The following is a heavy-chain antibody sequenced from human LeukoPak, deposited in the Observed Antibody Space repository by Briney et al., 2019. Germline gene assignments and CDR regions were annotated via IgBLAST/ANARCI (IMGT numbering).Heavy chain of an antibody. J-gene: IGHJ4*02. V-gene: IGHV4-34*01. CDR1: GGSFSGYY. CDR3: ARRYSSSSSFFDY. D-gene: IGHD6-6*01. Sequence: PSETLSLTCAVYGGSFSGYYWCWIRHPPGKGLEWIGEINHSGSTNYSPSLKSRVTISVDTSKNQFSLKLSSVTAADTAVYYCARRYSSSSSFFDYWGQGTLVTVSS. CDR2: INHSGST.